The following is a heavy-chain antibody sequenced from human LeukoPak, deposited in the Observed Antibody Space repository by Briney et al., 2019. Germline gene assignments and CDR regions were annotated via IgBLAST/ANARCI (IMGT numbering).Heavy chain of an antibody. CDR1: GGTFSSYA. J-gene: IGHJ4*02. CDR3: ARDRRDCSSTSCRYLDY. V-gene: IGHV1-69*04. CDR2: IIPILGIA. D-gene: IGHD2-2*01. Sequence: SVKVSCKASGGTFSSYAISWVRQAPGQGLEWMGRIIPILGIANYAQKFQGRVTITADKSTSTAYMELSSLRSEDTAVYYCARDRRDCSSTSCRYLDYWGQGTLVAVSS.